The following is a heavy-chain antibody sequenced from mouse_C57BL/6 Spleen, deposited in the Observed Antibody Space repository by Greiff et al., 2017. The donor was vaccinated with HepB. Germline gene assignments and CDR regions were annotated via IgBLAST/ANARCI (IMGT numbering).Heavy chain of an antibody. V-gene: IGHV1-18*01. J-gene: IGHJ4*01. Sequence: VQLQQSGPELVKPGASVKIPCKASGYTFNDYNMDWVKQSHGKSLEWIGNINPNNGGTIYNQKFKGKATLTVDKSSSTAYMELRSLTSEDTAVYYCARRRDRMDYWGQGTSVTVSS. CDR3: ARRRDRMDY. D-gene: IGHD3-3*01. CDR2: INPNNGGT. CDR1: GYTFNDYN.